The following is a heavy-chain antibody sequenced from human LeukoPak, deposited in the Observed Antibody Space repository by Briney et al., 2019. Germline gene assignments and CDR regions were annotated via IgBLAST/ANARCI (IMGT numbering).Heavy chain of an antibody. CDR3: ARVTYSGSYWGAYYFDY. CDR1: GGSISSGSYY. J-gene: IGHJ4*02. CDR2: IYTSGST. V-gene: IGHV4-61*02. Sequence: SETLSLTCTVSGGSISSGSYYWSWIRQPAGKGLEWIGRIYTSGSTNYNPSLKSRVTISVDTSKNQFSLKLSSVTAADTAVYYCARVTYSGSYWGAYYFDYWGQGTLVTVSS. D-gene: IGHD1-26*01.